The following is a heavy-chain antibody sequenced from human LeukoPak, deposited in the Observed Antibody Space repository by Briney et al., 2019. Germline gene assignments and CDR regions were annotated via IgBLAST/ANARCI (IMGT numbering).Heavy chain of an antibody. V-gene: IGHV3-23*01. Sequence: PGGSLRLSCAASGFTFSSYAMSWVRQAPGKGLEWVSVISGSGGITYYADSVKGRFTISRDNSKSTLYLQMNSLRAEDTAVYYCAKVRSGWSPFDYWGQGTLVTVSS. CDR3: AKVRSGWSPFDY. CDR2: ISGSGGIT. CDR1: GFTFSSYA. J-gene: IGHJ4*02. D-gene: IGHD6-19*01.